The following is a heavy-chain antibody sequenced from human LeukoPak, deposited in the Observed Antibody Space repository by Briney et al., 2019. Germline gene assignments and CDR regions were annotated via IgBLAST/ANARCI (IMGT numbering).Heavy chain of an antibody. Sequence: GESLKISCKGSGYSFTSYWIGWVRQMPGKGLKWMGIIYPGDSDTRYSPSFQGQVTISADKSISTAYLQWSSLKASDTAMYYCASGSGGSRWSLLRYFDYWGQGTLVTVSS. J-gene: IGHJ4*02. CDR1: GYSFTSYW. D-gene: IGHD3-10*01. CDR2: IYPGDSDT. V-gene: IGHV5-51*01. CDR3: ASGSGGSRWSLLRYFDY.